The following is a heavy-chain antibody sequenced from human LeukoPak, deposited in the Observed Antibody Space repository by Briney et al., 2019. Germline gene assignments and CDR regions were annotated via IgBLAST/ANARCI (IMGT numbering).Heavy chain of an antibody. CDR2: INSDGSNT. CDR3: ARDRYYTLDY. D-gene: IGHD3-3*01. Sequence: GGSLRLSCAPSGFTFSHYWMSWVRQAPGKGLVWVSRINSDGSNTIYADSVKGRFTISRDNAKNTLFLQMNSLRAEDTAVYYCARDRYYTLDYWGQGPLVTVSS. V-gene: IGHV3-74*01. J-gene: IGHJ4*02. CDR1: GFTFSHYW.